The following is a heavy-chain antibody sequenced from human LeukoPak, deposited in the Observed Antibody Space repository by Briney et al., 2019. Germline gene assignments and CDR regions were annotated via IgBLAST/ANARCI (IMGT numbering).Heavy chain of an antibody. CDR2: MNPNSGNT. J-gene: IGHJ5*02. V-gene: IGHV1-8*03. CDR1: GYTFTSYD. Sequence: ASVKVSCKASGYTFTSYDINWVRQATGQGLEWMGWMNPNSGNTGYAQKFQGRVTISRNTSISTAYMELSSLRSEDTAVYYCARTPDYSNLPRRNWFDPWGQGTLVTVSS. D-gene: IGHD4-11*01. CDR3: ARTPDYSNLPRRNWFDP.